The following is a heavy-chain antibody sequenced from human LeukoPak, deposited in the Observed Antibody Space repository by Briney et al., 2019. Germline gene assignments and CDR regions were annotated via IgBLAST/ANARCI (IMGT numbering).Heavy chain of an antibody. Sequence: PGGSLRLSCAASGFTFSSYGMHWVRQAPGKGLEWVAVIWYDGSNKYYADSVKGRFTVSRDNSKNTLYLQMNSLRAEDTAVYYCARSRYSSSWPYHYYGMDVWGQGTTVTVSS. V-gene: IGHV3-33*01. J-gene: IGHJ6*02. CDR3: ARSRYSSSWPYHYYGMDV. D-gene: IGHD6-13*01. CDR2: IWYDGSNK. CDR1: GFTFSSYG.